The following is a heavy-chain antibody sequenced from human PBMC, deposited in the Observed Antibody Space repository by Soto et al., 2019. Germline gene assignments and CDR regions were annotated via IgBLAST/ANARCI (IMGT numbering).Heavy chain of an antibody. J-gene: IGHJ4*02. D-gene: IGHD3-22*01. Sequence: SETLSLTCAVSGDSISRSYWSSWVRQFPGKGLEWIGYIYQSGGTLYNPSLKSRVTISVDRSKNQFSLNMSSVTAADTAVYYCARDSLSGYYFDYWGLGTLVTVSS. CDR1: GDSISRSYW. CDR3: ARDSLSGYYFDY. CDR2: IYQSGGT. V-gene: IGHV4-4*02.